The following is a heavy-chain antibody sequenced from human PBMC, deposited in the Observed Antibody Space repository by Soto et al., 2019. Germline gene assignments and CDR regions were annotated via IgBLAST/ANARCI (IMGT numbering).Heavy chain of an antibody. CDR1: GFTFSSYG. CDR3: ASDGYCTGGSCYSVPVFDY. D-gene: IGHD2-15*01. CDR2: IWYDGSNK. J-gene: IGHJ4*02. Sequence: QVQLVESGGGVVQPGRSLRLSCAASGFTFSSYGMHWVRQAPGKGLEWVAVIWYDGSNKYYAESVKGRFTISRDNSNNTMYLHMNSMRGEDTAVYYCASDGYCTGGSCYSVPVFDYWGQRTMVTVSS. V-gene: IGHV3-33*01.